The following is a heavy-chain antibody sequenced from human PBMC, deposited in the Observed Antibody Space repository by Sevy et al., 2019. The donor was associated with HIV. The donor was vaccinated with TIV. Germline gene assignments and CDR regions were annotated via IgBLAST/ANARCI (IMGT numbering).Heavy chain of an antibody. D-gene: IGHD3-10*01. CDR2: ISTDSTTK. V-gene: IGHV3-48*02. CDR1: GMTFSTYN. CDR3: ARDRVQEFDY. Sequence: GGSLRLSCAVSGMTFSTYNMNWVRQAPGKGLEWISYISTDSTTKYYADSVKGRFTISRDNAKNSLYLQMNSLRDEDTAVYYCARDRVQEFDYWGREPWSPSPQ. J-gene: IGHJ4*02.